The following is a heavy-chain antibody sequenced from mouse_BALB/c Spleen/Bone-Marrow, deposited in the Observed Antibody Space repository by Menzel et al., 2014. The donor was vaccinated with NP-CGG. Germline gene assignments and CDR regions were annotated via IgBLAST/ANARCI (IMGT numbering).Heavy chain of an antibody. CDR2: IRNKANGYTT. CDR1: GFTFTDYY. D-gene: IGHD1-1*01. Sequence: EVQLVESGGGLVQPGGSLILSCATSGFTFTDYYMSWVRQPPGKALEWLGFIRNKANGYTTEYSTSVKGRFTISRDNSQSILYLQMNTLRAEDSATYYCARGAVATDYWGQGTTLTVSS. CDR3: ARGAVATDY. J-gene: IGHJ2*01. V-gene: IGHV7-3*02.